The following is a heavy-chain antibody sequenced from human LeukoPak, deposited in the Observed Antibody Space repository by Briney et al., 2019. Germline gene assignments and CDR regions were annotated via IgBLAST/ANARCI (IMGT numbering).Heavy chain of an antibody. CDR3: VRTPTCSSGSCYPNWFDS. D-gene: IGHD2-15*01. CDR1: GYSFTNNW. CDR2: VYPGDSHT. J-gene: IGHJ5*01. Sequence: PGESLKISCQGSGYSFTNNWIGWVRHMPGKGLDWMAIVYPGDSHTKYKPSFQGQVTISADKSSSTAYLQWISLRASDTAIYYCVRTPTCSSGSCYPNWFDSWGQGTLVTVSS. V-gene: IGHV5-51*01.